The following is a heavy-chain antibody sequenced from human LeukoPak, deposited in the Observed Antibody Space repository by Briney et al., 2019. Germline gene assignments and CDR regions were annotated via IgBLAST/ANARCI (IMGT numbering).Heavy chain of an antibody. Sequence: GGSLRLSCAAFGFTFSDYYMSWIRQAPGKGLKWVSYISFNGSATYYADSVKGRFTISRDNAKKSLYLQINSLRAEDTAVYYCARLVPPHYVFGGVVPHHWFDPWGQGTLVTVSS. D-gene: IGHD3-16*01. CDR3: ARLVPPHYVFGGVVPHHWFDP. V-gene: IGHV3-11*01. CDR2: ISFNGSAT. J-gene: IGHJ5*02. CDR1: GFTFSDYY.